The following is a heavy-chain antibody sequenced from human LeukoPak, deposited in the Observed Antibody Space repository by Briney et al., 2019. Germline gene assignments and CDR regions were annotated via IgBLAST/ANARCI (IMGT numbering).Heavy chain of an antibody. V-gene: IGHV3-9*01. D-gene: IGHD3-9*01. CDR3: AKDADYDILTGWGYFDY. J-gene: IGHJ4*02. CDR2: ITWNSGTI. CDR1: GLTFNDYA. Sequence: PGGSLRLSCAASGLTFNDYAMHWVRQAPGKGLEWVSGITWNSGTIGYADSVKGRFTISRDNAKNSLYLQMNSLRAEDTALYYCAKDADYDILTGWGYFDYWGQGTLVTVSS.